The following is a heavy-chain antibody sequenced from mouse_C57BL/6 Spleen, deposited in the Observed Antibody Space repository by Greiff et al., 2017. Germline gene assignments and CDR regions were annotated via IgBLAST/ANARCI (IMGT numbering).Heavy chain of an antibody. Sequence: VQLVESGPELVKPGASVKISCKASGYAFSSSWMNWVKQRPGKGLEWIGRIYPGDGDTNYNGKFKGKATLTADKSSSTAYMQLSSLTSEDSAVYFCARFDWSTTVVFDYWGQGTTLTVSS. CDR2: IYPGDGDT. D-gene: IGHD1-1*01. CDR1: GYAFSSSW. CDR3: ARFDWSTTVVFDY. V-gene: IGHV1-82*01. J-gene: IGHJ2*01.